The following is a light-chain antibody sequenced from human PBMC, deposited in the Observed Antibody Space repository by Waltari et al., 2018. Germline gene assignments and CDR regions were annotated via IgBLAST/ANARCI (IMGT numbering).Light chain of an antibody. V-gene: IGKV3-20*01. CDR1: QSLTKRY. CDR3: QQYGSSVLYT. CDR2: GAS. Sequence: VLTPSPGTLSLSPGERATLSCRASQSLTKRYLAWYQQKPGQAPRLLIYGASSRAAGIPDRFSGSGSGTDFTLTISRLEPEDFAVYYCQQYGSSVLYTFGQGTKLEIK. J-gene: IGKJ2*01.